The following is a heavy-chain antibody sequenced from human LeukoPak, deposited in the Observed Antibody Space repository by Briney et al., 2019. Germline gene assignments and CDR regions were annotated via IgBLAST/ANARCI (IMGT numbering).Heavy chain of an antibody. V-gene: IGHV3-64*01. J-gene: IGHJ4*02. CDR3: ARGISGEQNSF. D-gene: IGHD1/OR15-1a*01. CDR1: GFTFSSYA. CDR2: ISSNGGST. Sequence: GGSLRLSCAASGFTFSSYAMHWVRQAPGKGLEYVSAISSNGGSTYYANSVKGRFTISRDNSKNTLYLQMGSLRAEDMAVYYCARGISGEQNSFWGQGTLVTVSS.